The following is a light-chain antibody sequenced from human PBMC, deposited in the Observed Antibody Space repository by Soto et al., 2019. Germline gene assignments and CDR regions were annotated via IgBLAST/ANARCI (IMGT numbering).Light chain of an antibody. CDR3: SSYTTTSADV. CDR1: SSDVGRYIY. V-gene: IGLV2-14*01. J-gene: IGLJ1*01. Sequence: QSALTQPASVSGSPGQSITISCTGTSSDVGRYIYVSWYQQYPGKAPKLIIHEVSNRPSGVSKRFSGSKSGNTASLTISGLQTEDEADYYCSSYTTTSADVFGTGTKVTAL. CDR2: EVS.